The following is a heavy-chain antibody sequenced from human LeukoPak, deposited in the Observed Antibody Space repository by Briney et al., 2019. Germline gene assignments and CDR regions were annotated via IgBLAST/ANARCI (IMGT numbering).Heavy chain of an antibody. CDR2: ISSSSSYI. D-gene: IGHD2-15*01. V-gene: IGHV3-21*04. CDR1: GFTFSSYS. Sequence: GGSLRLSCAASGFTFSSYSMNWVRQAPGKGLEWVSSISSSSSYIYYADSVKGRFTISRDNSKKTLHLQMNSLRAEDTAVYYCAKHRDTAGRCSRGTCYFPPSPPRYLDCWGQGTLVTVSS. CDR3: AKHRDTAGRCSRGTCYFPPSPPRYLDC. J-gene: IGHJ4*02.